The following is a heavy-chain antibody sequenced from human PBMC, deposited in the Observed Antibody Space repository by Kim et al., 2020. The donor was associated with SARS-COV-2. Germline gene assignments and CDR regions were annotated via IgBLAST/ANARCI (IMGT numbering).Heavy chain of an antibody. V-gene: IGHV3-43*01. J-gene: IGHJ4*02. CDR1: GFTFDDYT. D-gene: IGHD3-9*01. CDR2: ISWDGGST. Sequence: GGSLRLSCAASGFTFDDYTMHWVRQAPGKGLEWVSLISWDGGSTYYADSVKGRFTISRDNSKNSLYLQMNSLRTEDTALYYCAKDIDTGYYNAFDYWGQGTLVTVSS. CDR3: AKDIDTGYYNAFDY.